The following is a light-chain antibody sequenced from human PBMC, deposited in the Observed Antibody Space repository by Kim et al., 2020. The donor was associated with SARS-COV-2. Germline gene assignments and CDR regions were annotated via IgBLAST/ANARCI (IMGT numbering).Light chain of an antibody. CDR3: QQSYSTPFT. J-gene: IGKJ3*01. CDR1: QSIISY. Sequence: DIQMTQSPSSLSASVGDRVTITCRASQSIISYLNWYQQKPGKAPKLLIYAASSLQSGVPSRFSGSGSGTDFTLTISSLQPEDFATYYCQQSYSTPFTFGHGTKVDIK. CDR2: AAS. V-gene: IGKV1-39*01.